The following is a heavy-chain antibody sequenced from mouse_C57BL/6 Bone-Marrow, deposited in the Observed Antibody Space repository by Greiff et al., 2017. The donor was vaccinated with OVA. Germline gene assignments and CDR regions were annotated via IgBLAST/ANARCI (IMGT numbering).Heavy chain of an antibody. J-gene: IGHJ1*03. D-gene: IGHD2-4*01. Sequence: QVQLQQPGAELVKPGASVKLSCKASGYTFTSYWMQWVKQRPGQGLEWIGEIDPSDSYTNYNQKFKGKATLTVDTSSSTAFMQLSSLTSEDSAVYDCARSYDYDGYWYFDVWGTGTTVTVSS. CDR2: IDPSDSYT. CDR3: ARSYDYDGYWYFDV. CDR1: GYTFTSYW. V-gene: IGHV1-50*01.